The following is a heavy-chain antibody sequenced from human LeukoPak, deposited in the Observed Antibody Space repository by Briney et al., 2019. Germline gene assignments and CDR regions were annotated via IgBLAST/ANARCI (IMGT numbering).Heavy chain of an antibody. Sequence: AGGSLRLSCAASGFTFSSYGMHWVRQAPGKGLEWVAVISYDGSNKYYADSVKGRFTISRDNSRNTLYLQMNSLRAEDTAVYYCAKGPPLDDCSGGSCYLFDYWGQGTLVTVSS. J-gene: IGHJ4*02. CDR3: AKGPPLDDCSGGSCYLFDY. CDR1: GFTFSSYG. CDR2: ISYDGSNK. V-gene: IGHV3-30*18. D-gene: IGHD2-15*01.